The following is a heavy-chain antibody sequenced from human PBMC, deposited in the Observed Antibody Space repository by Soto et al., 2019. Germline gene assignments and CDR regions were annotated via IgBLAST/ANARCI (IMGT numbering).Heavy chain of an antibody. V-gene: IGHV3-30-3*01. CDR2: ISYDGTNE. Sequence: GGSLRLSCAASGFTFSSSAMHWVRQAPGKGLEWVAIISYDGTNEYYADSVKGRFTIARDNSKNTLYLQMNSLRADDTAVYYCGRDPDGSGFFSYWGQGTLVTVSS. J-gene: IGHJ4*01. CDR1: GFTFSSSA. CDR3: GRDPDGSGFFSY. D-gene: IGHD3-22*01.